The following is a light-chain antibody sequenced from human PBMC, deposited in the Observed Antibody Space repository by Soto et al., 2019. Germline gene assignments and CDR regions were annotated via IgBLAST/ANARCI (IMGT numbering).Light chain of an antibody. CDR1: QSVSNN. J-gene: IGKJ1*01. Sequence: ILITQSPATLSVSPGERATLSCRASQSVSNNLAWYQQKPGQAPRLLIYDASTRATGIPARFSGSGSGTEFTLTISGLQSEDFGVYYCQQYNNWPPWTFGQGTKVEIK. CDR2: DAS. V-gene: IGKV3-15*01. CDR3: QQYNNWPPWT.